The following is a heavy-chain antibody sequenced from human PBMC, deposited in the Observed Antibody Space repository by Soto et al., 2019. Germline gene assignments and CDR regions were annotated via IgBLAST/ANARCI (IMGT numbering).Heavy chain of an antibody. CDR2: ISSRSTTI. V-gene: IGHV3-48*02. CDR3: ATDGYDYIWGSYRKGWFDP. J-gene: IGHJ5*02. D-gene: IGHD3-16*02. CDR1: GFSFSSYD. Sequence: LRLSCAASGFSFSSYDMNWVRQAPGKGLEWVSHISSRSTTIYYADSVKGRFTISRDNAKNSLYLQMNSLRDDDTAVYYCATDGYDYIWGSYRKGWFDPWGQGTLVTVSS.